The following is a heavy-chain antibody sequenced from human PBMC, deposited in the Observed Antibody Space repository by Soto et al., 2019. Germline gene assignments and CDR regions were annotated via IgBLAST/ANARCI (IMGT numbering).Heavy chain of an antibody. V-gene: IGHV1-46*01. CDR3: ARDHNFGFILYAMDV. Sequence: QVQLVQSGAEVKKAGASVRVSCKASGYTFTSYSMHWVRQAPGQGLEWMGIINPSSGRTSYAQNFQGRVTMTSDTSTSIVYMEMSSLKSEDTAVYYCARDHNFGFILYAMDVWGQGTTVTVSS. D-gene: IGHD2-15*01. CDR2: INPSSGRT. J-gene: IGHJ6*02. CDR1: GYTFTSYS.